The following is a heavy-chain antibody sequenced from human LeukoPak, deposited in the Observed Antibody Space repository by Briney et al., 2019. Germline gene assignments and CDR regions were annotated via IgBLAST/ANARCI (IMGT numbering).Heavy chain of an antibody. J-gene: IGHJ5*02. CDR2: ISGSGGST. CDR1: GFTFSSYA. CDR3: ARVGWELLGVGFDP. Sequence: PGGSLRLSCAASGFTFSSYAMSWVRQAPGKGLEWVSAISGSGGSTYYADSVKGRFTISRDNSKNTLYLQMNSLRAEDTAVYYCARVGWELLGVGFDPWGQGTLVTVSS. V-gene: IGHV3-23*01. D-gene: IGHD1-26*01.